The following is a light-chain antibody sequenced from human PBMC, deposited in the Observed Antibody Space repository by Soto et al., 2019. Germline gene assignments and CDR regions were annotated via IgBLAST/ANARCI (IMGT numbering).Light chain of an antibody. CDR3: CLYGGSSNYVV. Sequence: QSALTQPASVSGSPGQSITISCTGTSSDVGKYNFVSWYRQHPGKAPKLIIFEVTKRPSGVSNRFSGSKSCNTASLTISGLQAEDEADYYCCLYGGSSNYVVFGGGTQLTVL. CDR2: EVT. CDR1: SSDVGKYNF. J-gene: IGLJ2*01. V-gene: IGLV2-23*02.